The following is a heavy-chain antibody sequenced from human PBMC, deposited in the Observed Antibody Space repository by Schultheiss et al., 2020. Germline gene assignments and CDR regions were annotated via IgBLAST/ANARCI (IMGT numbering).Heavy chain of an antibody. Sequence: ESLKISCAASGFTFSSYAMSWVRQAPGKGLEWVSVISGSGGSTYYADSVKGRFTISRDNSKNTLYLQMNSLKAEDTAVYYCAKALAYYDSSGAIGGYWGQGTLVTVSS. CDR3: AKALAYYDSSGAIGGY. CDR2: ISGSGGST. D-gene: IGHD3-22*01. CDR1: GFTFSSYA. V-gene: IGHV3-23*01. J-gene: IGHJ4*02.